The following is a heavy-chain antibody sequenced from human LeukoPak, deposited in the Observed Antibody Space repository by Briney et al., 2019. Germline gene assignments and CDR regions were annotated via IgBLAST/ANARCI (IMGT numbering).Heavy chain of an antibody. CDR3: AKHPGGSYPLDY. CDR1: GFSFSSYA. J-gene: IGHJ4*02. V-gene: IGHV3-23*01. D-gene: IGHD1-26*01. Sequence: PGGSLRLSCAASGFSFSSYAMSWVRQAPGKGLERVSAISGSGGSTYYADSVKGRFTISRDNSRNTLYLQMNSLRAEDTAVYYCAKHPGGSYPLDYWGQGTLVTVSS. CDR2: ISGSGGST.